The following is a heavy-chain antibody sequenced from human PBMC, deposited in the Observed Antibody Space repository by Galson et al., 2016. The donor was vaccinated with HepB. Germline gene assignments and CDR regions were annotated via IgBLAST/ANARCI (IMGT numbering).Heavy chain of an antibody. CDR2: ISFNGGTN. Sequence: SLRLSCAASGFSFSDFGMHWVRQAPGKGLEWVAAISFNGGTNKRAESLKGRISISRDNSKNTLYLEMSSLSADDTASYYCSKLGGWYGSGYFQHWGRGTLVTVSS. V-gene: IGHV3-30*18. J-gene: IGHJ1*01. CDR3: SKLGGWYGSGYFQH. CDR1: GFSFSDFG. D-gene: IGHD6-19*01.